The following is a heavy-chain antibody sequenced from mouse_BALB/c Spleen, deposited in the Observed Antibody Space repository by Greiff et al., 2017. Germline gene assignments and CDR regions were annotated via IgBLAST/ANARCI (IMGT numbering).Heavy chain of an antibody. CDR3: ARWDYGYDAMDY. Sequence: QVQLKESGAELVRPGSSVKISCKASGYAFSSYWMNWVKQRPGQGLEWIGQIYPGDGDTNYNGKFKGKATLTADKSSSTAYMQLSSPTSEDSAVYYCARWDYGYDAMDYWGQGTSVTVSS. CDR1: GYAFSSYW. D-gene: IGHD1-2*01. CDR2: IYPGDGDT. V-gene: IGHV1-80*01. J-gene: IGHJ4*01.